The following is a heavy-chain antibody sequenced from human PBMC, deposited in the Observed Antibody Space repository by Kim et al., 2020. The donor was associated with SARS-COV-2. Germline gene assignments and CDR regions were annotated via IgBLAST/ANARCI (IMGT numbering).Heavy chain of an antibody. CDR1: GGSISSGGYY. D-gene: IGHD3-22*01. Sequence: SETLSLTCTVSGGSISSGGYYWSWIRQHPGKGLEWIGYIYYSGSTYYNPSLKSRVTISVDTSKNQFSLKLSSVTAADTAVYYCARGPLRITMIVVVTHWYFDLWGRGTLATVAS. CDR3: ARGPLRITMIVVVTHWYFDL. V-gene: IGHV4-31*03. J-gene: IGHJ2*01. CDR2: IYYSGST.